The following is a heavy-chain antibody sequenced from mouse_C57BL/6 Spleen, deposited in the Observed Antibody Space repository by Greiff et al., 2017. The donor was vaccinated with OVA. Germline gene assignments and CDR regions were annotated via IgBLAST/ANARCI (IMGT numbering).Heavy chain of an antibody. CDR1: GFTFSDYG. V-gene: IGHV5-17*01. J-gene: IGHJ3*01. Sequence: EVKLMESGGGLVKPGGSLKLSCAASGFTFSDYGMHWVRQAPEKGLEWVAYISSGSSTIYYADTVKGRFTISRDNAKNTLFLQMTSLRSEDTAIYYCARPGEGNYQFADWGQGTLVTVSA. D-gene: IGHD2-1*01. CDR2: ISSGSSTI. CDR3: ARPGEGNYQFAD.